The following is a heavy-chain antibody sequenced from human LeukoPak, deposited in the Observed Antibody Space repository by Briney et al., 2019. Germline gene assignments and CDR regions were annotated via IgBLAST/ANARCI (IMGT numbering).Heavy chain of an antibody. CDR1: GYTFTNFD. Sequence: ASVKVSCKASGYTFTNFDINWVRQAPGQGLEWMGWMNPRSGSTGYAQKFQGRVTMTRDTSTSTAYMEMSSLRSDDAAVYYCARDDYPYGMDVWGQGTTVTVSS. V-gene: IGHV1-8*01. J-gene: IGHJ6*02. CDR2: MNPRSGST. D-gene: IGHD3-16*01. CDR3: ARDDYPYGMDV.